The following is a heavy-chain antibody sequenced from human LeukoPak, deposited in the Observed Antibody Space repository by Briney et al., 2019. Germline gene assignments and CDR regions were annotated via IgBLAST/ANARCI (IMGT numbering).Heavy chain of an antibody. CDR1: GGSFSGYY. CDR2: INHSGST. CDR3: ACRPGIAVAGGPFDY. Sequence: PWDPQTLTCAVYGGSFSGYYWSWIRQPPGKGLEWLGEINHSGSTNYNPSLKSRVTLSVDTSKNQFSLKLSSVTAADTAVYYCACRPGIAVAGGPFDYWGQGTLVTVSS. V-gene: IGHV4-34*01. D-gene: IGHD6-19*01. J-gene: IGHJ4*02.